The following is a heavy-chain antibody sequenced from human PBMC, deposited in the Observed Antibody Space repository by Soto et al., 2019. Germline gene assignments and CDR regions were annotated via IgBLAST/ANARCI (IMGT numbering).Heavy chain of an antibody. CDR3: AKLVSWYFDY. V-gene: IGHV3-23*01. D-gene: IGHD1-1*01. CDR1: GFTFSSYA. CDR2: ISGSGGST. J-gene: IGHJ4*02. Sequence: GGSLRLPCAASGFTFSSYAMSWVRQAPGKGLEWVSAISGSGGSTYYADSVKGRFTISRDNSKNTLYLQMNSVRAEDTAVYYCAKLVSWYFDYWGQGTLVTVSS.